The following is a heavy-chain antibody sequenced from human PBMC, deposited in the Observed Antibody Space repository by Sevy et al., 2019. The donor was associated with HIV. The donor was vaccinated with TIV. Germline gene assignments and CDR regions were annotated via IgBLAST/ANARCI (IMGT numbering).Heavy chain of an antibody. CDR2: INSDGSST. Sequence: GGSLRLSCAASGFTFSSYWMHWVRQAPGKGLVWVSRINSDGSSTSYADSVKGRLTISSANAKNTLYLQMTSMRAEATAVYYCARDTLYCSGGSCYADDAFDIWGQGTMVTVSS. V-gene: IGHV3-74*01. D-gene: IGHD2-15*01. CDR1: GFTFSSYW. J-gene: IGHJ3*02. CDR3: ARDTLYCSGGSCYADDAFDI.